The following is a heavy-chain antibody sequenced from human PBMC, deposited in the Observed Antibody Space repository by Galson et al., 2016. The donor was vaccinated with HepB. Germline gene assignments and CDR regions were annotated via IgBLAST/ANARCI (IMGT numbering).Heavy chain of an antibody. D-gene: IGHD6-6*01. CDR1: GFTFDNYT. CDR3: ARSLGWYFDV. Sequence: SLRLSCAASGFTFDNYTMNWLRQAPGKGLEWVSSVSHSSTYVYYADSVQGRFTISRDNAKNSLYLEMNNLRVEDTVVFYCARSLGWYFDVWGRGTLVAVSS. J-gene: IGHJ2*01. V-gene: IGHV3-21*01. CDR2: VSHSSTYV.